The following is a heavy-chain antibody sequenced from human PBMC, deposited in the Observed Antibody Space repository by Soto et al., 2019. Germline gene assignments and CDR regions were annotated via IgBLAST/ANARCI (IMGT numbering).Heavy chain of an antibody. D-gene: IGHD3-3*01. CDR2: ISYDGSNK. CDR1: GFTFSSYA. Sequence: SLRLSCASSGFTFSSYAMHWVRQAPGKGLEWVAVISYDGSNKYYADSVKGRFTISRDNSKNTLYLQMNSLRAEDTAVYYCAKDHYDFWSGKRGMDVWGQGTTVTVSS. V-gene: IGHV3-30-3*01. CDR3: AKDHYDFWSGKRGMDV. J-gene: IGHJ6*02.